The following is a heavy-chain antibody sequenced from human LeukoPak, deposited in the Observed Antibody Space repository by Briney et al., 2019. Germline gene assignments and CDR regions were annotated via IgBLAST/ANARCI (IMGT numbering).Heavy chain of an antibody. J-gene: IGHJ4*02. Sequence: GGSLRLSCAASGLTFSSYAMSWVRQAPGKGVEWVSAISGSGGSTYYAESVKGRFTISRDNSKNTLYLQMNSLRAEDTAVYYCAKGGYSYVDYWGQGTLVTVSS. D-gene: IGHD5-18*01. CDR1: GLTFSSYA. CDR2: ISGSGGST. V-gene: IGHV3-23*01. CDR3: AKGGYSYVDY.